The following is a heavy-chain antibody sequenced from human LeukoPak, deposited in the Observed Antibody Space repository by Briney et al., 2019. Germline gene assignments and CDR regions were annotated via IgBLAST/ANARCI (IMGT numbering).Heavy chain of an antibody. D-gene: IGHD5-24*01. CDR1: GGSISSTSHY. Sequence: SETLSLTCGVSGGSISSTSHYWGWIRQPPGKGLEYIGRIYFSGSASYNPSLESRVTISVDTSKNQLSLKLSSVTAADTAVYYCARVEMATIVPDYWGQGTLVTVSS. CDR3: ARVEMATIVPDY. V-gene: IGHV4-39*01. CDR2: IYFSGSA. J-gene: IGHJ4*02.